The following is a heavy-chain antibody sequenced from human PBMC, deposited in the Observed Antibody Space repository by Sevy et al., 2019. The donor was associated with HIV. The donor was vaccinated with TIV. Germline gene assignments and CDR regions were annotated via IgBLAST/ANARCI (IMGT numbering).Heavy chain of an antibody. V-gene: IGHV3-74*01. CDR3: ARRPTDQSGSYWFDP. CDR2: IKTDGSDT. J-gene: IGHJ5*02. D-gene: IGHD1-26*01. CDR1: GFTFSSYW. Sequence: GGSLRLSCAASGFTFSSYWMHWVRQAPGKGLVWVSSIKTDGSDTSYADSVKGRFTISRDNTKNTLYLQMNSLRAEDTAVYYCARRPTDQSGSYWFDPWGQGTLVTVSS.